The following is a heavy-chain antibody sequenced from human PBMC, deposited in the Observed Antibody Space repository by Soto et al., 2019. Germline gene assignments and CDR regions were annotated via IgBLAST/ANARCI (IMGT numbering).Heavy chain of an antibody. D-gene: IGHD3-22*01. CDR1: GYTFTSYD. Sequence: EASVKVSCKASGYTFTSYDINWVRQATGQGLEWMGWMNPNSGNTGYAQKFQGRVTMTRNTSISTAYMELSSLRSEDTAVYYCARVDRYYYDSSGYFLDAFDIWGQGTMVT. V-gene: IGHV1-8*01. J-gene: IGHJ3*02. CDR3: ARVDRYYYDSSGYFLDAFDI. CDR2: MNPNSGNT.